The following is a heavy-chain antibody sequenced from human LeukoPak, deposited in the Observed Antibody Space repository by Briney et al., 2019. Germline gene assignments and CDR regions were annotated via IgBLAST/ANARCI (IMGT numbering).Heavy chain of an antibody. Sequence: PSETLSLTXAVSGYSISSGYYWGWIRQPPGKGLEWIGSIYHSGSTYYNPSLKSRVTISVDTSKNQFSLKLSSVTAADTAVYYCARLMFTVITDYYYYMDVWGKGTTVTVSS. CDR1: GYSISSGYY. J-gene: IGHJ6*03. V-gene: IGHV4-38-2*01. CDR2: IYHSGST. D-gene: IGHD4-11*01. CDR3: ARLMFTVITDYYYYMDV.